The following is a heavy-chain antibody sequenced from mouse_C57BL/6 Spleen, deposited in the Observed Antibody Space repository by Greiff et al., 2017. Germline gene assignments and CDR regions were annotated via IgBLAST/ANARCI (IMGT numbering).Heavy chain of an antibody. CDR2: IYPGDGDT. CDR3: ARGLRDYYAMDY. V-gene: IGHV1-80*01. CDR1: GYAFSSYW. Sequence: QVQLQQSGAELVKPGASVKISCKASGYAFSSYWMNWVKQRPGKGLEWIGQIYPGDGDTNYNGKFKGQATLTADKSSSAAYMRLSSLTSEDSAVYFCARGLRDYYAMDYWGQGTSVTVSS. D-gene: IGHD1-1*01. J-gene: IGHJ4*01.